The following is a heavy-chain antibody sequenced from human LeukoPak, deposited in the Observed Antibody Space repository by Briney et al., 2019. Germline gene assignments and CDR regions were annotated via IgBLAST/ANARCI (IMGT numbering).Heavy chain of an antibody. CDR3: ARVLGSGSYGMDV. J-gene: IGHJ6*02. CDR1: GFTFSSYD. CDR2: IGTAGDT. V-gene: IGHV3-13*01. Sequence: GGSLRLSCAASGFTFSSYDMHWVRRATGKGLECVSAIGTAGDTYYPGSVKGRFTISRENAKNSLYLQMNSLRAGDTAVYYCARVLGSGSYGMDVWGQGTTVTVSS. D-gene: IGHD3-10*01.